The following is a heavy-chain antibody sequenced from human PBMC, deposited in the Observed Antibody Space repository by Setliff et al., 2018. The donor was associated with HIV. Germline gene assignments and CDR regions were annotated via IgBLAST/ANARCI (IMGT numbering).Heavy chain of an antibody. CDR3: ARAGTTVTLAAYCHL. V-gene: IGHV1-18*01. CDR1: RYSFTNFG. J-gene: IGHJ1*01. Sequence: ASVKVSCKAPRYSFTNFGISWLRQAPGHGPEWMGGISPFNGKTNYALKFQGRVSLTTDTSTRTAYLELRSLKSDDTAIYYCARAGTTVTLAAYCHLWGQGTLVTVPQ. CDR2: ISPFNGKT. D-gene: IGHD1-7*01.